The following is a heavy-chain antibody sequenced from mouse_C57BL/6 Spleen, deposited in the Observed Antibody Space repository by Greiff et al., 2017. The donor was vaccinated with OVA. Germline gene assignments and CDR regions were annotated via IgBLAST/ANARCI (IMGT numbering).Heavy chain of an antibody. D-gene: IGHD1-1*01. Sequence: EVMLVESGEGLVKPGGSLKLSCAASGFTFSSYAMSWVRQTPEKRLEWVAYISSGGDYIYYADTVKGRFTISRDNARNTLYLQMSSLKSEDTAMYYCTRGSSRSSLLYWYFDVWGTGTTVTVSS. CDR3: TRGSSRSSLLYWYFDV. CDR2: ISSGGDYI. V-gene: IGHV5-9-1*02. J-gene: IGHJ1*03. CDR1: GFTFSSYA.